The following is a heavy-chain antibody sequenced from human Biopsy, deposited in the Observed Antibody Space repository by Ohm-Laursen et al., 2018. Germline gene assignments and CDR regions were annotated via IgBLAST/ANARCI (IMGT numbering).Heavy chain of an antibody. D-gene: IGHD3-3*01. CDR1: GGTFSNYA. V-gene: IGHV1-69*10. CDR3: ATPFQYYDSWGGYPPFDH. Sequence: SVKVSCKSSGGTFSNYAISWVRQAPGEGLEWTGGIIAVSGLVNYAPKFQGRVSITADKSTTTAYMELSNLKSEDTAVYYCATPFQYYDSWGGYPPFDHWGQGTLVTVSS. CDR2: IIAVSGLV. J-gene: IGHJ4*02.